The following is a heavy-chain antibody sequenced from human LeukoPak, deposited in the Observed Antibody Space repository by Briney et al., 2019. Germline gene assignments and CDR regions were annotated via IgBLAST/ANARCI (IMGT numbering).Heavy chain of an antibody. J-gene: IGHJ4*02. Sequence: ASVKVSCKASGYTFTSYGISWVRQAPGQGLEWMGWISAYNGNTNYAQKLQGIVTMTIDTSTSTAYIELRSLSSDDTAMYYCARDPSNSAGYHAHFDSWGQGTLVTASS. CDR3: ARDPSNSAGYHAHFDS. D-gene: IGHD5-12*01. CDR1: GYTFTSYG. CDR2: ISAYNGNT. V-gene: IGHV1-18*01.